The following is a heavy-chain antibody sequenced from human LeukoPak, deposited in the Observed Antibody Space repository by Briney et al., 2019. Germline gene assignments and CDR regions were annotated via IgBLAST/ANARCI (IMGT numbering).Heavy chain of an antibody. J-gene: IGHJ4*02. CDR1: NGSISTYY. V-gene: IGHV4-59*01. CDR3: ARVSRRHTLDY. CDR2: IDYSGST. Sequence: SETLSLTCIVSNGSISTYYWSWIRQPPGKGLEWIGYIDYSGSTNYNPSLKSRVTMSLATSKNHFSLRLSSVTAADSAVYYCARVSRRHTLDYWGQGTLVTVSS.